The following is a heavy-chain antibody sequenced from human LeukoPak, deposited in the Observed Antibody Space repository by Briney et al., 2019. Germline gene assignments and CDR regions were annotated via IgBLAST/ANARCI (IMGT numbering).Heavy chain of an antibody. CDR3: ARQVGYSSGWYYFDY. V-gene: IGHV5-51*01. Sequence: GESLKISCKGSGYSFSNYWIGWVRQMPGKGLEWMGIIYPGDSNTRNSPSFQGQVTISAGKSISTAYLQWSSLKASDTAMYYCARQVGYSSGWYYFDYWGQGTLVTVSS. CDR2: IYPGDSNT. J-gene: IGHJ4*02. CDR1: GYSFSNYW. D-gene: IGHD6-19*01.